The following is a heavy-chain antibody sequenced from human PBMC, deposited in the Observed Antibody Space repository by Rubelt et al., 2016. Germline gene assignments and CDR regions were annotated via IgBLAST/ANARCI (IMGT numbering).Heavy chain of an antibody. J-gene: IGHJ4*02. CDR1: GFSLSTSGVG. CDR3: ARIRSSSWQPLIDY. Sequence: QITLKESGPTLVKPTQTLTLTCTFSGFSLSTSGVGVGWIRQPPGKALEWLALTYWNDDKRYSPSLKSRPTITKDNSKNQVVLTMTNMDPVDTATYYCARIRSSSWQPLIDYWGQGTLVTVSS. CDR2: TYWNDDK. D-gene: IGHD6-13*01. V-gene: IGHV2-5*01.